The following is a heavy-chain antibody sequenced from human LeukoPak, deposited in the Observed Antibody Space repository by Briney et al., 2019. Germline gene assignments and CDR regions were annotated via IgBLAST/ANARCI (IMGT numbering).Heavy chain of an antibody. CDR1: GGSISSYY. CDR3: ARGTPRPSYVDY. J-gene: IGHJ4*02. Sequence: SETLSLTCTVSGGSISSYYWSWIRQPPGKGLEWIGYIYYSGSTNYNPSLKSRVTISVDTSKNQFSLKLSSVTAADTAVYYCARGTPRPSYVDYWGQGTLVTVSS. D-gene: IGHD3-16*01. V-gene: IGHV4-59*01. CDR2: IYYSGST.